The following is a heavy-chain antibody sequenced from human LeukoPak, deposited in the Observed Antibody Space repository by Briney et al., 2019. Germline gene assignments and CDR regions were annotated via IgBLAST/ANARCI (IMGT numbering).Heavy chain of an antibody. Sequence: ASVKVSCKASGYTFTGYYMHWVRQAPGQGLEWMGWINPNSGGTNYAQKFQGGVTMTRDTSISTAYMELSRLRSDDTAVYYCARVPLWFGELLSYFDYWGQGTLVTVSS. CDR2: INPNSGGT. V-gene: IGHV1-2*02. J-gene: IGHJ4*02. D-gene: IGHD3-10*01. CDR3: ARVPLWFGELLSYFDY. CDR1: GYTFTGYY.